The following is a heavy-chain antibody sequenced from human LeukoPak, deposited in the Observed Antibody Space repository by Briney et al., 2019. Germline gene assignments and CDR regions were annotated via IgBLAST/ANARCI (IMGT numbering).Heavy chain of an antibody. CDR1: GYTFTSYG. Sequence: ASVKVSCKASGYTFTSYGISWVRQAPGQGLEWMGWISAYNGNTNYAQKLQGRVTMTTDTSTSTAYMELRSLRSDDTAVYYCARDGSIARHYYYYYYMDVWGKGTTVTVSS. CDR2: ISAYNGNT. CDR3: ARDGSIARHYYYYYYMDV. D-gene: IGHD2-21*01. V-gene: IGHV1-18*01. J-gene: IGHJ6*03.